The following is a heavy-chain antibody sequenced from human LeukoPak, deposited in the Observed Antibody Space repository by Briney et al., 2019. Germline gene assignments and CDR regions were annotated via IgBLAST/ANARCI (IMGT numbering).Heavy chain of an antibody. Sequence: GGSLRLSCAASGFTFSSYGMHWVRQAPGKGLEWVAFIRYDGSNKYYADSVKGRFTISRDNSKNTLYLQMNSLRAEDTAVSYCAKLDFYCSSTSCQFDYWGQGTLVTVSS. CDR1: GFTFSSYG. CDR3: AKLDFYCSSTSCQFDY. CDR2: IRYDGSNK. V-gene: IGHV3-30*02. J-gene: IGHJ4*02. D-gene: IGHD2-2*01.